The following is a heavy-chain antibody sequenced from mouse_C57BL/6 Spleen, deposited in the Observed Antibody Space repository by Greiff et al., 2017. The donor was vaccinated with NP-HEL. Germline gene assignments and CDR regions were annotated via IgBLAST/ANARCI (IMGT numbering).Heavy chain of an antibody. CDR1: GYTFTDYY. CDR3: SRTPLWTHYYAMDY. D-gene: IGHD1-1*02. Sequence: EVQLQQSGPELVKPGASVKISCKASGYTFTDYYMNWVKQSHGKSLEWIGDINPNNGGTSYNQKFKGKATLTVDKSPSTAYMELRSLTSEDSAVYYCSRTPLWTHYYAMDYWGQGTSVTVSS. CDR2: INPNNGGT. J-gene: IGHJ4*01. V-gene: IGHV1-26*01.